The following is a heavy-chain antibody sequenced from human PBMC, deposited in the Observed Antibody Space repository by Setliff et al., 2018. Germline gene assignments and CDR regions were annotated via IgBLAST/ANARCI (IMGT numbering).Heavy chain of an antibody. D-gene: IGHD3-10*01. CDR3: ARLVIGITMVRGAYVDY. V-gene: IGHV4-59*11. Sequence: PSETLSLTCTVSGDYISSQYWSWIRQPPGKGLEWIGYISNRGSTDYNPSLKSRVTISEDASRSQFSLKLTSVTTADTAVYYCARLVIGITMVRGAYVDYWGQGTLVTVSS. CDR2: ISNRGST. CDR1: GDYISSQY. J-gene: IGHJ4*02.